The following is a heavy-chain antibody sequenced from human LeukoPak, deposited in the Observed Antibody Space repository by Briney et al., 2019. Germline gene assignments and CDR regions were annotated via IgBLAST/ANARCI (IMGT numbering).Heavy chain of an antibody. D-gene: IGHD3-10*01. J-gene: IGHJ6*03. CDR3: ARGTGVNYYYYYMDV. Sequence: GXXLRLSCAASGFTFSSYEMNWVRQAPGKGLEWVSYISSSGSTIYYADSVKGRFTISRDNAKNSLYLQMNSLRAEDTAVYYCARGTGVNYYYYYMDVWGKGTTVTVSS. CDR1: GFTFSSYE. V-gene: IGHV3-48*03. CDR2: ISSSGSTI.